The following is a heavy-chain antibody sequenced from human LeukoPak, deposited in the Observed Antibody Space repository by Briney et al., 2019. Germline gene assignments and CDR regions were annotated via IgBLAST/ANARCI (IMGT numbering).Heavy chain of an antibody. CDR1: GFTFSDYA. V-gene: IGHV3-30*04. Sequence: GRSLRLSCAASGFTFSDYATHWVRQAPGKGLEWVAVISYDGSNKYYADSVKGRFTISRDNSKNTLYLQMNSLRAEDTAVYYCARVEQLVAYEAEYYFDYWGQGTLVTVSS. D-gene: IGHD6-6*01. CDR3: ARVEQLVAYEAEYYFDY. CDR2: ISYDGSNK. J-gene: IGHJ4*02.